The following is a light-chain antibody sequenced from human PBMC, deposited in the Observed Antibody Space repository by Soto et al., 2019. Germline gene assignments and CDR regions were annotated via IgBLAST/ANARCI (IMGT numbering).Light chain of an antibody. CDR3: QQSDDYPWT. V-gene: IGKV1-39*01. CDR2: GAS. CDR1: QSIGTN. Sequence: DIQRTQSPSSLSAYEGDRGTISCRASQSIGTNLNWFNQRAGKAPKRLIYGASSLQSGVPARFSGSGSGTDFTLIISSLQTEDVGTYYCQQSDDYPWTFGQGTKVDMK. J-gene: IGKJ1*01.